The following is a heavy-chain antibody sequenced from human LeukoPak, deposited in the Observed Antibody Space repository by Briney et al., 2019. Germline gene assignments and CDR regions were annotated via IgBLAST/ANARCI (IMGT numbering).Heavy chain of an antibody. Sequence: PSETLSLTCAVYGGSFSGYYWSWIRQPPGKGLEWIGEINHSGSTNYDPSLKSRVTISVDTSKNQFSLKLSSVTAADTAVYYCARALYYGSGSNYYYYYMDVWGKGTTVTVSS. CDR3: ARALYYGSGSNYYYYYMDV. J-gene: IGHJ6*03. CDR1: GGSFSGYY. V-gene: IGHV4-34*01. D-gene: IGHD3-10*01. CDR2: INHSGST.